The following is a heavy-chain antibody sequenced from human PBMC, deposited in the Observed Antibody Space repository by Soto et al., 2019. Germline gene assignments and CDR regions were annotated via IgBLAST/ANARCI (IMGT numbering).Heavy chain of an antibody. V-gene: IGHV4-59*08. CDR3: ARHNYGSGSTYFDY. D-gene: IGHD3-10*01. J-gene: IGHJ4*02. Sequence: TSETLSLTCTVSGGSIISYYWSWIRQPPGKGLEWIGYIYDSGSTSYNPSLKSRVTISVDTSKNQFSLKLNSMTAADTAVYYCARHNYGSGSTYFDYWGQGTLVTVSS. CDR1: GGSIISYY. CDR2: IYDSGST.